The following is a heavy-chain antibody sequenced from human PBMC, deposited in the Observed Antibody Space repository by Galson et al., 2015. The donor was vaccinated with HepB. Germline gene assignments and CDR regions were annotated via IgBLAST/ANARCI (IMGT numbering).Heavy chain of an antibody. CDR3: AGVSFSVQHGLWFGELYEYYFDY. CDR1: GFTFSDYY. Sequence: SLRLSCAASGFTFSDYYMSWIRQAPGKGLEWVSYISSSSSYTNYADSVKGRFTISRDNAKNSLYLQMNSLRAEDTAVYYCAGVSFSVQHGLWFGELYEYYFDYWGQGTLVTVSS. CDR2: ISSSSSYT. D-gene: IGHD3-10*01. J-gene: IGHJ4*02. V-gene: IGHV3-11*06.